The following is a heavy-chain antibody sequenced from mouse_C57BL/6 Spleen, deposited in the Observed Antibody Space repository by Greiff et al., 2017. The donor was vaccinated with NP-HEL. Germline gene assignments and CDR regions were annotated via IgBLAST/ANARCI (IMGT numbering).Heavy chain of an antibody. CDR2: INPGSGGT. J-gene: IGHJ4*01. D-gene: IGHD2-2*01. V-gene: IGHV1-54*01. CDR3: ARGGLRRDYAMDY. Sequence: QVQLQQSGAELVRPGTSVKVSCKASGYAFTNYLIEWVKQRPGQGLEWIGVINPGSGGTNYNEKFKGKATLTADKSSSTAYMQLRSLTSEDSAVYFCARGGLRRDYAMDYWGQGTSVTVSS. CDR1: GYAFTNYL.